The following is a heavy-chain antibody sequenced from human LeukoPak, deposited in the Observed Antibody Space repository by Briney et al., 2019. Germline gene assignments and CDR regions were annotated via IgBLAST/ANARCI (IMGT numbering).Heavy chain of an antibody. CDR3: ARDGSAYDFDY. CDR1: GFTVSTHY. Sequence: GGSLRFSCAASGFTVSTHYMSWVRQAPGKRLEWVSVLYSGSSGSTYYADSVKGRFTISRDNSKNTLYLQMNSLRAEDTAVYYCARDGSAYDFDYWGQGTLVTVSS. V-gene: IGHV3-66*02. CDR2: LYSGSSGST. J-gene: IGHJ4*02. D-gene: IGHD5-12*01.